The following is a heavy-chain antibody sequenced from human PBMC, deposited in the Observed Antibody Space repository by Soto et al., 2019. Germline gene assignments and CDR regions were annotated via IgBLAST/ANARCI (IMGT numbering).Heavy chain of an antibody. CDR1: GYSFTSYW. D-gene: IGHD5-18*01. J-gene: IGHJ6*02. V-gene: IGHV5-51*01. CDR3: ARHRGVDTAMVTYGMDV. Sequence: GESLKISCKGSGYSFTSYWIGWVRQMPGKGLEWMGIIYPGDSDTRYSPSFQGQVTISADKSISTADLQWSSLKASDTAMYYCARHRGVDTAMVTYGMDVWGQGTTVTVSS. CDR2: IYPGDSDT.